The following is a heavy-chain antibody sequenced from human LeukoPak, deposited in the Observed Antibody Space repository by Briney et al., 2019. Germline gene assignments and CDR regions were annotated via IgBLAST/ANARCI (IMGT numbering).Heavy chain of an antibody. CDR3: ARGGDGYNFSFDY. CDR2: LYSGGGT. Sequence: GGSLRLSCAASGFTVSSNYMSWVRQAPGKGLEWVSVLYSGGGTYYADSVKGRFTISRDNSKNTPYLQINSLTAEDTAVYHCARGGDGYNFSFDYWGQGTLVTVSS. CDR1: GFTVSSNY. J-gene: IGHJ4*02. V-gene: IGHV3-66*01. D-gene: IGHD5-24*01.